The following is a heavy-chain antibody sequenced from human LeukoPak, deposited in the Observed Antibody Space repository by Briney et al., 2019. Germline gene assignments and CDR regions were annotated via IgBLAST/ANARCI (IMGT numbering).Heavy chain of an antibody. Sequence: PSETLSLTXTVSGGSISSSSYYWGWIRQPPGKGLEWIGSIYYSGSTYYNPSLKSRVTISVDTSKNQFSLKLSSVTAADTAVYYCARLDYVWGRHFDYWGQGTLVTVSS. V-gene: IGHV4-39*01. J-gene: IGHJ4*02. CDR2: IYYSGST. CDR1: GGSISSSSYY. CDR3: ARLDYVWGRHFDY. D-gene: IGHD3-16*01.